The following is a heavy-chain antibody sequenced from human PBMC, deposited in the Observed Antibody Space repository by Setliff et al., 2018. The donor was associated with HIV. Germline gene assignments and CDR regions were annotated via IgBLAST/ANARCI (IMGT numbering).Heavy chain of an antibody. CDR1: GGSISSGTSY. V-gene: IGHV3-11*04. D-gene: IGHD1-1*01. CDR2: INNNGDTT. J-gene: IGHJ6*03. CDR3: ARDSPQGWNRPRDMDV. Sequence: LSLTCTVSGGSISSGTSYWSWIRQAPGKGLEWVSYINNNGDTTYYADSVKGRFTISRDNAKNSLYLQMSNLRVEDTAVYYCARDSPQGWNRPRDMDVWGKGTTVTVSS.